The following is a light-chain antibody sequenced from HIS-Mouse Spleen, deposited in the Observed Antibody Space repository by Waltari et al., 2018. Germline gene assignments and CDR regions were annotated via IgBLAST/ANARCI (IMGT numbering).Light chain of an antibody. CDR2: WAS. J-gene: IGKJ1*01. CDR1: QSVLYSSNNKNY. V-gene: IGKV4-1*01. CDR3: QQYYSTLWT. Sequence: DIVMTQSPDSLALSLGERATISCKSSQSVLYSSNNKNYLAWYQQKPGQPPKLLIYWASTRESGVPDRFSGSGSGTDFTLTISSLQAEDVAVYYCQQYYSTLWTFGQGTKVEIK.